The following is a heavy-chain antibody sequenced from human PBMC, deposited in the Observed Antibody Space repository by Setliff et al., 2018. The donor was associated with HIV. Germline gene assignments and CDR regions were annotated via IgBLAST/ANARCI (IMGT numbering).Heavy chain of an antibody. Sequence: SLRLSCAASGFTFTTYGFHWVRQAPGKGLEWVAVVWHDGSNKYYTDSVEGRFTISKDNSKNTVYLQMNSLRAEDTAVYYCAKGGQLWFSYFDYWGQGTLVTVSS. CDR3: AKGGQLWFSYFDY. CDR2: VWHDGSNK. J-gene: IGHJ4*02. V-gene: IGHV3-33*06. CDR1: GFTFTTYG. D-gene: IGHD5-18*01.